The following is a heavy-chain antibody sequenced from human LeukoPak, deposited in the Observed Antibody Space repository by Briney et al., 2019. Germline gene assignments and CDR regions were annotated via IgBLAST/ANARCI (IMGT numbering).Heavy chain of an antibody. D-gene: IGHD5-18*01. Sequence: ASVKVSCKASGYTFTSYGISWVRQAPGQGLEWMGWISAYNGNTNYAPKLQGRVTMTTDTSTSTAYMELGSLRSDDTAVYYCARGGKGIQDPTTFDYWGQGTLVTVSS. CDR1: GYTFTSYG. J-gene: IGHJ4*02. CDR2: ISAYNGNT. CDR3: ARGGKGIQDPTTFDY. V-gene: IGHV1-18*01.